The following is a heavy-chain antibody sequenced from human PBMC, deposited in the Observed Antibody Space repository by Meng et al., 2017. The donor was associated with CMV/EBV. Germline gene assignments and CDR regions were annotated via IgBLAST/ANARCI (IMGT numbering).Heavy chain of an antibody. D-gene: IGHD1-26*01. CDR2: IIDSGGST. Sequence: EVQLLESGGGLVQPGGSLRLSCAASGFTFSSYAMSWVRQAPGKGLEWVSSIIDSGGSTYYADSVKGRFTISRDNSKNTLYLQMSSLRAEDTAVYYCAKDRRSISSSIDYWGQGTLDTVSS. CDR1: GFTFSSYA. V-gene: IGHV3-23*01. J-gene: IGHJ4*02. CDR3: AKDRRSISSSIDY.